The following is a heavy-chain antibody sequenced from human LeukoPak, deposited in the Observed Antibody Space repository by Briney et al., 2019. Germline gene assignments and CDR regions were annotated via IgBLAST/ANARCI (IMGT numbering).Heavy chain of an antibody. CDR2: IIPIFGAA. J-gene: IGHJ5*02. Sequence: ETSVKVSCKASGGTFSSYAISWVRQAPGQGLEWMGGIIPIFGAANYAQKFQGRVTITADESTSTAYMELSSLRSEDTAVYYCAREPSSNWFDPWGQGTLVTVSS. CDR3: AREPSSNWFDP. CDR1: GGTFSSYA. V-gene: IGHV1-69*01.